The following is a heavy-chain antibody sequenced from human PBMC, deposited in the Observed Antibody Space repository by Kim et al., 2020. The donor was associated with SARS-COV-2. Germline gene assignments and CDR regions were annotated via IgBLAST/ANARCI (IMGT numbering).Heavy chain of an antibody. J-gene: IGHJ4*02. V-gene: IGHV3-23*01. D-gene: IGHD3-22*01. CDR2: ISGSGGST. Sequence: GGSLRLSCAASGFTVSRYAMSWVRQAPGKGLEWVSAISGSGGSTYYADSVKGRFTISRDNSKNTLYLQMNSLRAEDTAVYYCAKDPISYYYDSSGYLVLNYFDYWGQGTLVTVSS. CDR3: AKDPISYYYDSSGYLVLNYFDY. CDR1: GFTVSRYA.